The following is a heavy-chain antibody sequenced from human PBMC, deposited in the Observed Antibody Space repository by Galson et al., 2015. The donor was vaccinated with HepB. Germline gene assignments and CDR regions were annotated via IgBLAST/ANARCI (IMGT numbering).Heavy chain of an antibody. V-gene: IGHV6-1*01. CDR2: TCYRSKWYN. CDR3: ARDPSGSYWGRWFDL. D-gene: IGHD1-26*01. J-gene: IGHJ5*02. CDR1: GDSVSSNSAA. Sequence: CAISGDSVSSNSAAWNWIRQPPSRGLEWLGRTCYRSKWYNDYAESVKSRMTIKPDTSKNEFSLQLNSVTPEDTAVYYCARDPSGSYWGRWFDLWGQGIPVTVSS.